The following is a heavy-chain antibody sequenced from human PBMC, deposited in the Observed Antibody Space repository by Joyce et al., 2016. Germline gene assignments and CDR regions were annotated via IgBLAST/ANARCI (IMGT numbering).Heavy chain of an antibody. CDR3: AADAYYSIVDFDY. V-gene: IGHV1-58*01. Sequence: QTQLVQSGPEVKKPGTSVKVSCKTSGFTFSASDVQWVRQARGQRLEWIGRIVVSGGVTEYAQQFQERVTITRDMSTNTAYMELSSLRSEDTAVYYCAADAYYSIVDFDYWGQGTLVTVSS. CDR1: GFTFSASD. CDR2: IVVSGGVT. J-gene: IGHJ4*02. D-gene: IGHD2-21*01.